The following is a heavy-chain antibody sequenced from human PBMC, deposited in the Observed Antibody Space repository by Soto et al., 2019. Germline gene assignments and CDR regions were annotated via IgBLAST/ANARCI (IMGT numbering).Heavy chain of an antibody. D-gene: IGHD6-6*01. CDR2: ISSSSSTI. V-gene: IGHV3-48*02. CDR1: GFTFSSYS. J-gene: IGHJ5*02. Sequence: GGSLRLSCAASGFTFSSYSMNWVRQAPGKGLEWVSYISSSSSTIYYADSVKGRFTISRDNAKNSLYLQMNSLRDEDTAVYFCARGLAARPSWFDPWGQGTLVTVSS. CDR3: ARGLAARPSWFDP.